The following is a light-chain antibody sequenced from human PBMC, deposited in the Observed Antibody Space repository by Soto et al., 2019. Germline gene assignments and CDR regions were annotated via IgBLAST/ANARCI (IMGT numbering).Light chain of an antibody. J-gene: IGKJ5*01. V-gene: IGKV3-15*01. CDR3: QQYNNWPLSIT. Sequence: EIVMTQSPATLSVSPRERATLSCRASQSVSSNLAWYQQKPGQAPRLLIYGASTRATGIPARFSGSGSGTEFTLTISSLQSEDFAVYYCQQYNNWPLSITFGQGTRLEIK. CDR2: GAS. CDR1: QSVSSN.